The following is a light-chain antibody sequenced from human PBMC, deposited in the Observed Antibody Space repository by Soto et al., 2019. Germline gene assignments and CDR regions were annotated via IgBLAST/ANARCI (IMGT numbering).Light chain of an antibody. V-gene: IGLV2-14*01. CDR3: SSYTRSTTGV. CDR2: EVS. CDR1: SSDVGFYNY. Sequence: QSALTQPASVSGSPGQSITISCTGTSSDVGFYNYVSWYQQHPGTAPKLLIYEVSNRPSGVSNRVSGSKSGNTASLTISGLQAEDEADYHCSSYTRSTTGVFGGGTKLTVL. J-gene: IGLJ3*02.